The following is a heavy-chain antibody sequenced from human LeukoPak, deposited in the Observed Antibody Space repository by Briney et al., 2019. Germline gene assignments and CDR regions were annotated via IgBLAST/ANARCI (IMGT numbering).Heavy chain of an antibody. CDR2: IIPIFGTA. J-gene: IGHJ4*02. V-gene: IGHV1-69*05. CDR3: ARGPLYGSGSYPLDY. D-gene: IGHD3-10*01. Sequence: GASVKVSCKASGYTFTGYYMHWVRQAPGQGLEWMGRIIPIFGTANYAQKFQGRVTITTDESTSTAYMELSSLRSEDTAVYYCARGPLYGSGSYPLDYWGQGTLVTVSS. CDR1: GYTFTGYY.